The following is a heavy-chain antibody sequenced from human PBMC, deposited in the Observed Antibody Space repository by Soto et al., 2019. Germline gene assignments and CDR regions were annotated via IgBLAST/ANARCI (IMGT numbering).Heavy chain of an antibody. CDR3: ARVHVEPYGDYGDYYYYMDV. V-gene: IGHV3-74*01. CDR2: INSDGSST. D-gene: IGHD4-17*01. Sequence: GGSLRLSCAASGFTFSSYWMHWVRQAPGKGLVWVSRINSDGSSTSYADSVKGRFTISRDNAKNTLYLQMNSLRAEDTAVYYCARVHVEPYGDYGDYYYYMDVWGKGTTVTVSS. CDR1: GFTFSSYW. J-gene: IGHJ6*03.